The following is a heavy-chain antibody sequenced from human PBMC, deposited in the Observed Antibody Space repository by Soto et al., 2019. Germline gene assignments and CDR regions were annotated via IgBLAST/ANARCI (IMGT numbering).Heavy chain of an antibody. J-gene: IGHJ4*02. Sequence: PGGSLRLSCAASGFSFNNYAMTWVRQAPGKGLEWVSTISGGGGDTYYADSVKGRFTVSRDNSKNTLYLQMNSLRADDTAVYFCAKFPEYSGYDGTYFDYWRQGTLVTVSS. CDR1: GFSFNNYA. D-gene: IGHD5-12*01. CDR2: ISGGGGDT. V-gene: IGHV3-23*01. CDR3: AKFPEYSGYDGTYFDY.